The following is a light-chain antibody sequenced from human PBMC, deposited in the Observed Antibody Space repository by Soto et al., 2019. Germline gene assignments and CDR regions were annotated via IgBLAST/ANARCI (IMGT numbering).Light chain of an antibody. V-gene: IGKV3-20*01. CDR1: QTLRVNY. Sequence: EVVLTQSPATLSLSPGDSAALSCWASQTLRVNYFAWYHQKPGQPPRLLVYGPSGRATGIPDRFSASGSRTVFTLTISSVETEDSGIYYCHQFGTSPFTFGPGTKV. J-gene: IGKJ3*01. CDR3: HQFGTSPFT. CDR2: GPS.